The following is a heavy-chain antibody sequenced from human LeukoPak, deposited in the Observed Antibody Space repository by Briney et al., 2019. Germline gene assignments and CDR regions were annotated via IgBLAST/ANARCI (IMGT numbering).Heavy chain of an antibody. J-gene: IGHJ4*02. V-gene: IGHV4-4*07. Sequence: SETLSLTCTGSGGSISSHYWGRIRQPAGKGLEWIGRIYTSGSTNYNPSLESRVTMSVDTSKNQFSLTLSSVTAADTAFYYCARGGQEELPHYFDYWGQGTLVTVSS. CDR2: IYTSGST. CDR3: ARGGQEELPHYFDY. D-gene: IGHD1-26*01. CDR1: GGSISSHY.